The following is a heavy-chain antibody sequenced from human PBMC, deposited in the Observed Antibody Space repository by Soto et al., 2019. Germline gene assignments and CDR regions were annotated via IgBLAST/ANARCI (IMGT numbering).Heavy chain of an antibody. Sequence: TSETLSLTCTVSGDSIVTATYSWSWIRQPPGKGLQWIGYISHSGNTYFNPSLKSRVTMSIDTSRNEFSLNMTSVTAADTAVYYCAREAFGGASNWFGPWGQGALVTVSS. V-gene: IGHV4-30-2*01. CDR2: ISHSGNT. J-gene: IGHJ5*02. CDR3: AREAFGGASNWFGP. D-gene: IGHD3-10*01. CDR1: GDSIVTATYS.